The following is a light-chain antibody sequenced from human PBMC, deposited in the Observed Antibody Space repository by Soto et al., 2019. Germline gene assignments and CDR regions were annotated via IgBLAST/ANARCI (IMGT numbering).Light chain of an antibody. CDR3: QQRSKGIT. CDR2: DAS. V-gene: IGKV3-11*01. CDR1: QSVSTY. Sequence: EIVLTQSPATLSLSPGERATLSCRASQSVSTYLAWYQQKAGQAPRLLIYDASNRATGIPARFTGSGSGTDFTLTTSSLEPEDFAVYYCQQRSKGITFGQGTRLEIK. J-gene: IGKJ5*01.